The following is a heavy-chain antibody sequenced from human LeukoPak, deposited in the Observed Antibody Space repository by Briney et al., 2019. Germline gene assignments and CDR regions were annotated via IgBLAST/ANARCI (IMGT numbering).Heavy chain of an antibody. CDR3: ARDDRYSSSRESGFDY. D-gene: IGHD6-6*01. V-gene: IGHV3-7*01. Sequence: GVSERLLCAASGHLYSRYWKRGARGARGKGGEGVANKKQGGSEKLCVDCVKGRFTISRDNAKNPLYLQMNSLRAEDTAVYYCARDDRYSSSRESGFDYWGQGTLVSVSS. CDR1: GHLYSRYW. J-gene: IGHJ4*02. CDR2: KKQGGSEK.